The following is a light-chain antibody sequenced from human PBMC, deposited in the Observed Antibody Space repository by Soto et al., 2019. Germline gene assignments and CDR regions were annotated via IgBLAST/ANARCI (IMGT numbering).Light chain of an antibody. CDR3: AAWDDPRNGVV. V-gene: IGLV1-44*01. CDR2: HGN. CDR1: SSNIGSNP. Sequence: QSVLTQPPSASGTPGQRVTISCSGSSSNIGSNPVNWYQQLPGAAPKLLIYHGNQRPSGVPDRFSGSKSGTSASLAIGGLQSEDEADYVCAAWDDPRNGVVVGGGTKLTVL. J-gene: IGLJ2*01.